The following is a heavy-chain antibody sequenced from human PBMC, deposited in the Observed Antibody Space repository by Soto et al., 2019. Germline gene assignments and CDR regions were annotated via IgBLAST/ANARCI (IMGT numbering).Heavy chain of an antibody. CDR1: GGSISSYY. V-gene: IGHV4-59*12. CDR2: IYYSGST. CDR3: ARDSYDFWSGYPSWFDP. Sequence: SETLSLTCTVSGGSISSYYWSWIRQPPGKGLEWIGYIYYSGSTNYNPSLKSRVTISVDTSKNQFSLKLSSVTAADTAVYYCARDSYDFWSGYPSWFDPWGQGTLVTVSS. J-gene: IGHJ5*02. D-gene: IGHD3-3*01.